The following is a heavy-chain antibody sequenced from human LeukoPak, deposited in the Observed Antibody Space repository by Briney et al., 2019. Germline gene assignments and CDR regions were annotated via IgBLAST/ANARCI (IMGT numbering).Heavy chain of an antibody. Sequence: GGSLRLSCAASGFTFSNYGMHWVRQAPGKGLEWVSHIRYTSETFYADSVEGRFTISRDHARNSLYLQMNNLRGEDTAIYYCARDAGNSGYGCDLWGQGTLVTVSS. CDR1: GFTFSNYG. D-gene: IGHD5-12*01. CDR3: ARDAGNSGYGCDL. CDR2: IRYTSET. V-gene: IGHV3-48*01. J-gene: IGHJ5*02.